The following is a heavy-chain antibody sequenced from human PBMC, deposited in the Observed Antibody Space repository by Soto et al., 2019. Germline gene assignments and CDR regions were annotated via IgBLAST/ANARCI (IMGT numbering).Heavy chain of an antibody. CDR3: AREPKQNYDSSPWNGGFDS. D-gene: IGHD3-22*01. CDR2: IYYTGNN. Sequence: PSETLSLTCTVSGDSISSPHYYWTWIRQPPGKGLEWVGYIYYTGNNFYNPALKSRVTMSVDPSTNQSSLKLASVTDADTAVYFCAREPKQNYDSSPWNGGFDSWGPGTLVTVSS. V-gene: IGHV4-30-4*01. J-gene: IGHJ4*02. CDR1: GDSISSPHYY.